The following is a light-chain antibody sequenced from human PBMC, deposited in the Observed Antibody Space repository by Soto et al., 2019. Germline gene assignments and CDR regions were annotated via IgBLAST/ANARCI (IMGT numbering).Light chain of an antibody. CDR3: FSYISSSNH. V-gene: IGLV2-14*03. CDR1: SSDLGY. Sequence: QLVLTQPASVSGSPGQSITISCTGTSSDLGYVSWYQQHPGQAPKLMIYDVSNRPSGVSNRFSGSKSGNTASLTISGLQAEDEADYFCFSYISSSNHFGGGTKLTVL. CDR2: DVS. J-gene: IGLJ2*01.